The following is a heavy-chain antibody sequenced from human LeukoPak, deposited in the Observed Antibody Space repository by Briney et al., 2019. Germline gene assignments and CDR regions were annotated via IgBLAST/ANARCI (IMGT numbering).Heavy chain of an antibody. CDR2: ITPSGSYT. Sequence: GGSLRLSCADSGFIFSDFYMNWVRQAPGKGLEWLAYITPSGSYTAYGDSVKGRFVVSRDNTKDSVYLQMNSLGAEDTAMYFCASDQVSGVFDYWGQGARVTVS. V-gene: IGHV3-11*05. J-gene: IGHJ4*02. CDR1: GFIFSDFY. CDR3: ASDQVSGVFDY. D-gene: IGHD5/OR15-5a*01.